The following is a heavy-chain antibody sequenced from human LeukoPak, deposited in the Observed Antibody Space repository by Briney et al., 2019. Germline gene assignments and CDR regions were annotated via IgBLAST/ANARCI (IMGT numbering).Heavy chain of an antibody. CDR2: ISGSGGNT. V-gene: IGHV3-23*01. Sequence: GGSLRLSCAASGFTFNVYAMSWVRQAPGEGLEWVSTISGSGGNTYYADSVKGRFTISRDNSKNTLSLKMNSLRAEDTAIYYCAKEKETSAPYNWFDPWGQGALVTVSS. J-gene: IGHJ5*02. CDR3: AKEKETSAPYNWFDP. CDR1: GFTFNVYA.